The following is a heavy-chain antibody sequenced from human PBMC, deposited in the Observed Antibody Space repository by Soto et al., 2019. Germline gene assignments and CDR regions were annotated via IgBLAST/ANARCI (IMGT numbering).Heavy chain of an antibody. D-gene: IGHD6-19*01. CDR1: GFTFSSYG. CDR2: ISYDGSNK. V-gene: IGHV3-30*18. CDR3: AKDKGVAGTTTRYYYYYGMDV. Sequence: GGSVRLSXAASGFTFSSYGMHWVRQAPGKGLEWVAVISYDGSNKYYADSVKGRFTISRDNSKNTLYLQMNSLRAEDTAVYYCAKDKGVAGTTTRYYYYYGMDVWGQGTTVTVSS. J-gene: IGHJ6*02.